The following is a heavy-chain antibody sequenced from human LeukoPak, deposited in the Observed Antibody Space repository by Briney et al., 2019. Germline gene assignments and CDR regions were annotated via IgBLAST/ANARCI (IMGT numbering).Heavy chain of an antibody. Sequence: SETLSLTCTVSSGSISSSSYYWGWIRQPPGKGLKWIGSIYYSGSTYYNPSLKSRVTISVDTSKNQFSLKLSSVTAADTAVYYCASLRERSYYARGFDYWGQGTLVTVSS. CDR1: SGSISSSSYY. CDR3: ASLRERSYYARGFDY. D-gene: IGHD1-26*01. V-gene: IGHV4-39*01. J-gene: IGHJ4*02. CDR2: IYYSGST.